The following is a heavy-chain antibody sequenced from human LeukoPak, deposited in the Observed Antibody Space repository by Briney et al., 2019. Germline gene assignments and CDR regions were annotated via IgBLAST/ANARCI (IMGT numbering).Heavy chain of an antibody. CDR2: INHSGST. Sequence: SETLSLTCAVYGGSFSGYYWSWIRQPPGKGLEWIGEINHSGSTNYNSSLKSRVTMSVDTSKNQFSLKLTSVTAADTAVYYCARGFYSSGWSTTNWFDPWGQGTLVTVSS. D-gene: IGHD6-19*01. V-gene: IGHV4-34*01. CDR1: GGSFSGYY. CDR3: ARGFYSSGWSTTNWFDP. J-gene: IGHJ5*02.